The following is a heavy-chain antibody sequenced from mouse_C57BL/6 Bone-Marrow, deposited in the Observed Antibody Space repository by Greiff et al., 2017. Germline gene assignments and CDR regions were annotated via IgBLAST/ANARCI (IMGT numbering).Heavy chain of an antibody. D-gene: IGHD2-1*01. J-gene: IGHJ4*01. Sequence: VQLQQSGPGLVKPSQSLSLTCSVTGYSITSGYYWNWIRQFPGNKLEWMGYISYDGSNNYNPSLKNRISITRDTSKNQFFLKLNSVTTEDTATYYCARSYGKGAMDYWGQGTSVTVSS. V-gene: IGHV3-6*01. CDR3: ARSYGKGAMDY. CDR2: ISYDGSN. CDR1: GYSITSGYY.